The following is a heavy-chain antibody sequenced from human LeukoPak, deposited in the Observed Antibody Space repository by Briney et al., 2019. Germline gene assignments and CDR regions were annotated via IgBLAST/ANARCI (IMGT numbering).Heavy chain of an antibody. V-gene: IGHV3-49*04. D-gene: IGHD5-24*01. J-gene: IGHJ4*02. CDR3: TRIGEMATEAFDY. CDR1: GFTFDDYA. CDR2: IRSKAYGGPT. Sequence: GGSLRLSCTASGFTFDDYAMSWVRQAPGKGLEWVGFIRSKAYGGPTEYAASVKGRFTISRDDSKSIAYLQMNSLKTEDTAVYYCTRIGEMATEAFDYWGQGTLVTVSS.